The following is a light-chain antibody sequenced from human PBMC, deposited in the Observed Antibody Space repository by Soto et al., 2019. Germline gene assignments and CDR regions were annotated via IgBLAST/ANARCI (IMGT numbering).Light chain of an antibody. CDR1: SSDVGSYNY. CDR2: EVS. J-gene: IGLJ3*02. Sequence: QSALTQPASGSGSPGQSITISCTGTSSDVGSYNYVSWYQQHPGKAPKLMIYEVSNRPSGVSNRFSGSKSGYTASLTISGLQAEDEANYYCSSYTSISTRVFGGGTQLTFL. CDR3: SSYTSISTRV. V-gene: IGLV2-14*01.